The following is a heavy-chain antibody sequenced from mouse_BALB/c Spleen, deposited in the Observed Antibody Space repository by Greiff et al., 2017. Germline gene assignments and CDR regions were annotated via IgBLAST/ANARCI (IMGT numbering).Heavy chain of an antibody. CDR2: IDPSDSYT. Sequence: QVHVKQPGAELVKPGASVKLSCKASGYTFTSYWMHWVKQRPGQGLEWIGEIDPSDSYTNYNQKFKGKATLTVDKSSSTAYMQLSSLTSEDSAVYYCASTTATDAMDYWGQGTSVTVSS. CDR3: ASTTATDAMDY. V-gene: IGHV1-69*02. J-gene: IGHJ4*01. D-gene: IGHD1-2*01. CDR1: GYTFTSYW.